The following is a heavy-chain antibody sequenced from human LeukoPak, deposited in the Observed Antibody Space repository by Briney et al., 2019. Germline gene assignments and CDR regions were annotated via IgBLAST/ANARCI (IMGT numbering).Heavy chain of an antibody. CDR1: GGSISSHY. Sequence: SETLSLTCTVSGGSISSHYWSWIRQPPGKGLEWIGYISYSGSTYYNPSFKSRVAISVDRSKNQFSLRLSSVTAADTAVYYCARVGASNGVDYWGQGTLVTVSS. V-gene: IGHV4-59*11. CDR2: ISYSGST. J-gene: IGHJ4*02. D-gene: IGHD2-8*01. CDR3: ARVGASNGVDY.